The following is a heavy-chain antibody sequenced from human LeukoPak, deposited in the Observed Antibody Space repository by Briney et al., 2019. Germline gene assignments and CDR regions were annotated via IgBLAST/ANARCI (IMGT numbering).Heavy chain of an antibody. Sequence: PGGSLRLSCAASGFTFSTYWMHWVRQTPGKGLVWVSSIRNDGTTTNYADSVKGRFTISRDNAKDILYLQMNSLRAEDTAVYYCVRLYKIEGADLWGRGTLVTVSS. J-gene: IGHJ2*01. D-gene: IGHD1-14*01. CDR2: IRNDGTTT. CDR1: GFTFSTYW. CDR3: VRLYKIEGADL. V-gene: IGHV3-74*01.